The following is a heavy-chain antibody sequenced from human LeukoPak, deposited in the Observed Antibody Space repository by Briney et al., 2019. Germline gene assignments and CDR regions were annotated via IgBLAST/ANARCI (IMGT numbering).Heavy chain of an antibody. CDR3: ARVYCSSTSCYESWFDP. CDR2: ISAYNGNT. Sequence: ASVKVSCKASGYTFTSYGISWVRQAPGQGLEWMGWISAYNGNTNYAQKLQGRVTMTTDTSTSTAYMELRSLRSDDTAVYYCARVYCSSTSCYESWFDPWGQGTLVTVSS. CDR1: GYTFTSYG. D-gene: IGHD2-2*01. J-gene: IGHJ5*02. V-gene: IGHV1-18*01.